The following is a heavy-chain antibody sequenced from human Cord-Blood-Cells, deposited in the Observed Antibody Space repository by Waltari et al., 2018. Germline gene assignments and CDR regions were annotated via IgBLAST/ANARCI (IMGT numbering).Heavy chain of an antibody. Sequence: TLSLTCAVYGGSFSGYYWSWIRQPPGKGLEWIGEINHSGSTNYNPSLKSRVTISVDTSKNQFSLKLSSVTAADTAVYYCARGLYYYGSGAFDYWGQGTLVTVSS. CDR1: GGSFSGYY. D-gene: IGHD3-10*01. CDR3: ARGLYYYGSGAFDY. V-gene: IGHV4-34*01. CDR2: INHSGST. J-gene: IGHJ4*02.